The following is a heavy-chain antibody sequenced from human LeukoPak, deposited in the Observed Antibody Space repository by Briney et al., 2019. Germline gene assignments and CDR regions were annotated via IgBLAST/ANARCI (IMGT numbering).Heavy chain of an antibody. D-gene: IGHD2-21*02. CDR2: ISGSGGST. CDR3: AKDHIESNIVVVTPHYSSYGMDV. J-gene: IGHJ6*02. CDR1: GFTFSSYA. Sequence: GGSLRLSCAASGFTFSSYAMSWVRQAPGKGLEWVSAISGSGGSTYYADSVKGRFTISRDNSKNTLYLQMNSLRAEDTAIYYCAKDHIESNIVVVTPHYSSYGMDVWGQGTTATVSS. V-gene: IGHV3-23*01.